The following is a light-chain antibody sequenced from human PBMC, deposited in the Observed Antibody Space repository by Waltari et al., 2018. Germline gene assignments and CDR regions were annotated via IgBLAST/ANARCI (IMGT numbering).Light chain of an antibody. V-gene: IGKV3-11*01. CDR1: QSINNY. CDR2: SAS. J-gene: IGKJ1*01. CDR3: QQRSSWPRT. Sequence: DIVLTQSLATLSLSPGERATLSCRASQSINNYLAWYQQKPGQAPRLLIYSASNRATGIPARFSGSGSGTDFFLTISSLDPEDFAVYYCQQRSSWPRTFGQGTRVEIK.